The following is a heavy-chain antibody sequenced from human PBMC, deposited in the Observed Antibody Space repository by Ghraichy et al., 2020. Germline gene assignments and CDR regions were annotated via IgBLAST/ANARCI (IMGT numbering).Heavy chain of an antibody. Sequence: SQTLSRTCAVYGGSFSGYYWSWIRQPPGKGLEWIGEINHSGSTNYNPSLKSRVTISVDTSKNQFSLKLSSVTAADTAVYYCARGFSISRMDVWGQGTTVTVSS. V-gene: IGHV4-34*01. J-gene: IGHJ6*02. CDR2: INHSGST. CDR1: GGSFSGYY. D-gene: IGHD3-9*01. CDR3: ARGFSISRMDV.